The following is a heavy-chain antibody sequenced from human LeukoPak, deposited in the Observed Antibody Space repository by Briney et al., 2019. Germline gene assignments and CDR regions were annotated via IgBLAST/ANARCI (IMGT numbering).Heavy chain of an antibody. CDR3: ARVDYYDSSGYYQP. D-gene: IGHD3-22*01. V-gene: IGHV3-20*04. Sequence: PGGSLRLSCAASGFTFDDYGMSWVRQAPGKGLEWVSGINWNGGSTGYADSVKGRFTISRDNAKNSLYLQMNSLRAEDTALYYCARVDYYDSSGYYQPWGQGTLVTVSS. CDR1: GFTFDDYG. J-gene: IGHJ5*02. CDR2: INWNGGST.